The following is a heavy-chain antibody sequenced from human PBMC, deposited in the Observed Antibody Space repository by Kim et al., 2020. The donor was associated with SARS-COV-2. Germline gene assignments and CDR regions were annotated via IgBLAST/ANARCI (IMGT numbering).Heavy chain of an antibody. CDR3: ASEVISAYGGCSANFDR. CDR2: IYHNGDT. J-gene: IGHJ4*02. V-gene: IGHV4-31*11. D-gene: IGHD3-9*01. Sequence: SETLSLTCAVSGGSIRSGAHYWSWLRQFPGKGLEWMGYIYHNGDTYYSPSLKSRLSISLDTSKNTFSLKLTSLTAADTAVYYRASEVISAYGGCSANFDRWGQGEVVTVSS. CDR1: GGSIRSGAHY.